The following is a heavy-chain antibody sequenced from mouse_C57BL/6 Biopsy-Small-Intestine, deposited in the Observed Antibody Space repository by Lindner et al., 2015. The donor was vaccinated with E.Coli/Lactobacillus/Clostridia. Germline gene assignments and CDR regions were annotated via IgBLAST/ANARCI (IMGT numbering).Heavy chain of an antibody. J-gene: IGHJ1*03. CDR2: IWTGGGT. CDR1: GFSLYSYA. Sequence: VQLQESGPGLVAPSQSLSITCTVSGFSLYSYAISWVRQPPGKGLEWLGVIWTGGGTNYNSALKSRLSISKDNSKSQVFLKMNSLQTDDTARYYCARRYYYDSTYDWYFDVWGTGTTVTVSS. CDR3: ARRYYYDSTYDWYFDV. V-gene: IGHV2-9-1*01. D-gene: IGHD1-1*01.